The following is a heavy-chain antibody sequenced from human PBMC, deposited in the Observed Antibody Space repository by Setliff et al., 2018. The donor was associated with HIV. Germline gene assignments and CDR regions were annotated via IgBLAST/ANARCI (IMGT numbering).Heavy chain of an antibody. Sequence: ASVKVSCKASGYTFTGYHMHWVRQAPGQGLEWMGWINPDSGGTNLAQKFLGRVTLTRDTSISTAYMELSRLRSDDTAVYYCARNVPGILPRWVGFDPWGQGTLVTVSS. V-gene: IGHV1-2*02. J-gene: IGHJ5*02. D-gene: IGHD1-20*01. CDR2: INPDSGGT. CDR1: GYTFTGYH. CDR3: ARNVPGILPRWVGFDP.